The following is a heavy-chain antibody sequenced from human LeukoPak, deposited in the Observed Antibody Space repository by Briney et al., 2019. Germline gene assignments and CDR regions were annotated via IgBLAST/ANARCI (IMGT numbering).Heavy chain of an antibody. D-gene: IGHD2-21*02. V-gene: IGHV3-73*01. CDR1: GFTVSRNY. J-gene: IGHJ4*02. CDR2: IRSKANSYAT. Sequence: PGGSLRLSCAASGFTVSRNYMSWVRQASGKGLEWVGRIRSKANSYATAYAASVKGRFTISRDDSKNTAYLQMNSLKTEDTAVYYCTVLYCGGDCSYFDYWGQGTLVTVSS. CDR3: TVLYCGGDCSYFDY.